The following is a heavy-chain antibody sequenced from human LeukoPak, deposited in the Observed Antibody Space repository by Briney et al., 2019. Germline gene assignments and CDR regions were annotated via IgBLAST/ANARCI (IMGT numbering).Heavy chain of an antibody. V-gene: IGHV4-59*01. CDR3: ARGSCGECPPGY. CDR1: GGSISSYY. CDR2: INYSGNT. Sequence: SETLSLTCTVSGGSISSYYWSWIRQPPGKGLEWIVYINYSGNTNYNPSLKSRVTISVDTSKNQFSLKLSSVTAADTAVYYCARGSCGECPPGYWGQGTLVTVSS. J-gene: IGHJ4*02. D-gene: IGHD2-21*01.